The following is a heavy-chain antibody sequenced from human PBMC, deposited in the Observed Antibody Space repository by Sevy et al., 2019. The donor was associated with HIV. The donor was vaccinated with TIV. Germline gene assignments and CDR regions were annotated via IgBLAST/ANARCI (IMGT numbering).Heavy chain of an antibody. CDR3: ATLYSGSYRDGTYYYGMDV. CDR2: IWYDGSNK. D-gene: IGHD1-26*01. V-gene: IGHV3-33*01. CDR1: GFTFSSYG. J-gene: IGHJ6*02. Sequence: GGSLRLSCAASGFTFSSYGMHWVRQAPGKGLEWVAVIWYDGSNKYYADSVKGRFTISRDNSKNTLYLQMNSLRAEDTAVYYCATLYSGSYRDGTYYYGMDVWGQGTTVTVSS.